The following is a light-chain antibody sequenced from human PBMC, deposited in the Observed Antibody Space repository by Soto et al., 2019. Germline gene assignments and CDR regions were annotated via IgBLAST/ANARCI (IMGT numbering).Light chain of an antibody. Sequence: EIVLTQSPGTLSLSPGEAATLSCRASQSVTSSYLAWYQQKPGQAPRLLIYGASSRATGIPDRFSGSGSGTDFILTISRLEPEDFAVYYGQQYGSSPLTFGQGTKVEI. CDR1: QSVTSSY. CDR2: GAS. CDR3: QQYGSSPLT. V-gene: IGKV3-20*01. J-gene: IGKJ1*01.